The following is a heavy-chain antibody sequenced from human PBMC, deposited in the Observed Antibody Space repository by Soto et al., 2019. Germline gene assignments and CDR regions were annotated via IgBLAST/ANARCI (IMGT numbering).Heavy chain of an antibody. D-gene: IGHD6-19*01. J-gene: IGHJ6*03. CDR1: GGSFSGYY. Sequence: SETLSLTCAVYGGSFSGYYWSWIRQPPGKGLEWIGEINHSGSTNYNPSLKSRVTISVDTSKNQFSLKLSSVTAADTAVYYCARGPGIAVAGRGGAYYYYYMDVWGKGTTVTVSS. CDR3: ARGPGIAVAGRGGAYYYYYMDV. CDR2: INHSGST. V-gene: IGHV4-34*01.